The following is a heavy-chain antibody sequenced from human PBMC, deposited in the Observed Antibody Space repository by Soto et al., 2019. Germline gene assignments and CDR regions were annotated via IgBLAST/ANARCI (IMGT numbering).Heavy chain of an antibody. Sequence: SVKVSCKASGGTFSSYAISWVRQAPGQGLEWMGGIIPIFGTANYAQKFQGRVTITADESTSTAYMELSSLRSEDTAVYYCARDSDSRYCSSTSCYNPPYNWFDPWGQGTLVTV. D-gene: IGHD2-2*02. J-gene: IGHJ5*02. CDR3: ARDSDSRYCSSTSCYNPPYNWFDP. CDR2: IIPIFGTA. CDR1: GGTFSSYA. V-gene: IGHV1-69*13.